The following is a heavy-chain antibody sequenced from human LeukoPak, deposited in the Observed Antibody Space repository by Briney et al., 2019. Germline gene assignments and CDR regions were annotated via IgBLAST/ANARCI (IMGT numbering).Heavy chain of an antibody. Sequence: PGGSLRPSCAASGFTFSGYAMHWVRQAPGKGLEWVAVISYDGSNKYYADSVKGRFTISRDNSKNTLYLQMNSLRAEDTAVYYCAKLSWGAWGLFDYWGQGTLVTVSS. D-gene: IGHD7-27*01. V-gene: IGHV3-30-3*02. J-gene: IGHJ4*02. CDR3: AKLSWGAWGLFDY. CDR2: ISYDGSNK. CDR1: GFTFSGYA.